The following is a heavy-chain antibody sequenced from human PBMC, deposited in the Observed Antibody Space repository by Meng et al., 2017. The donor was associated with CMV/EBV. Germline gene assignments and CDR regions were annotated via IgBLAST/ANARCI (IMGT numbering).Heavy chain of an antibody. CDR3: ARGGIAAAGLH. CDR1: GGSISSSSYY. J-gene: IGHJ4*02. V-gene: IGHV4-39*07. Sequence: QLQLQESGPGPVKPSETLSLTCTVSGGSISSSSYYWGWIRQPPGKGLEWIGSIYYSGSTYYNPSLKSRVTISVDTSKNQFSLKLSSVTAADTAVYYCARGGIAAAGLHWGQGTLVTVSS. D-gene: IGHD6-13*01. CDR2: IYYSGST.